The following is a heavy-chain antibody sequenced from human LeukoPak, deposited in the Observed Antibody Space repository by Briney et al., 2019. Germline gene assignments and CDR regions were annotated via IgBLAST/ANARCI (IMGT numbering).Heavy chain of an antibody. CDR1: GGSISSYY. Sequence: SETLSLTCTVSGGSISSYYWSWIRQPAGKGLEWIGRIYTSGSTNYNPSLKSRVTISVDTSKNQFSLKLSSVTAADTAVYYCARPPYCTNGVCYDYWGQGTLVTVSS. D-gene: IGHD2-8*01. CDR3: ARPPYCTNGVCYDY. V-gene: IGHV4-4*07. J-gene: IGHJ4*02. CDR2: IYTSGST.